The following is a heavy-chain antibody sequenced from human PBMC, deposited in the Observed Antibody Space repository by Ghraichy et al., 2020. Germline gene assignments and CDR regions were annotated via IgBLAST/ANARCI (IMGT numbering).Heavy chain of an antibody. V-gene: IGHV3-20*04. CDR1: GFTFDDYG. CDR3: ARDPKYSSSHSPDAFDI. J-gene: IGHJ3*02. CDR2: INWNGGST. Sequence: GESLNISCAASGFTFDDYGMSWVRQAPGKGLEWVSGINWNGGSTGYADSVKGRFTISRDNAKNSLYLQMNSLRAEDTALYYCARDPKYSSSHSPDAFDIWGQGTMVTVSS. D-gene: IGHD6-13*01.